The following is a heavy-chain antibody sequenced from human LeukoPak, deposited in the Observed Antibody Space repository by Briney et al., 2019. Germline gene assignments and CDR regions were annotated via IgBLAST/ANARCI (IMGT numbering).Heavy chain of an antibody. CDR1: GGSFSSYY. CDR2: INHSGST. D-gene: IGHD6-13*01. V-gene: IGHV4-34*01. Sequence: SETLSLTCAVYGGSFSSYYWSWIRQPPGKGLEWIGEINHSGSTNYNPSLKSRVTISVDTSKNQFSLKLSSVTAADTAVYYCARCHRSSWGKGMDVWGKGTTVTISS. CDR3: ARCHRSSWGKGMDV. J-gene: IGHJ6*03.